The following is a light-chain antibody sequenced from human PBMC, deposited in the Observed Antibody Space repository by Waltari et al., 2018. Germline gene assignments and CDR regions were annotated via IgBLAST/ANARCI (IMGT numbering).Light chain of an antibody. CDR1: QSITSY. Sequence: DIQMTHSPSSLSASVGDRSTITCRASQSITSYLNWYQQKPGKAPKLLIYAASSLLSGVPSRFSGSGSGTDFTLTISSLQPEDFATYYCQQSYSRPYTFGQGTKLDIK. J-gene: IGKJ2*01. CDR2: AAS. V-gene: IGKV1-39*01. CDR3: QQSYSRPYT.